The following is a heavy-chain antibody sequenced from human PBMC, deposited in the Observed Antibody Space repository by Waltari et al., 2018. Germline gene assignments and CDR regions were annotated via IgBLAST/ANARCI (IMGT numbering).Heavy chain of an antibody. D-gene: IGHD4-17*01. Sequence: QLQLQESGPGLVKPSETLSLTCTVSGGSISSSSYYWGWIRQPPGKGLEWIGSIYYSGSTYYNPSLKSRVTISVDTSKNQFSLKLSSVTAADTAVYYCARDLTTVTTKVWGQGTLVTVSS. CDR3: ARDLTTVTTKV. J-gene: IGHJ4*02. V-gene: IGHV4-39*07. CDR2: IYYSGST. CDR1: GGSISSSSYY.